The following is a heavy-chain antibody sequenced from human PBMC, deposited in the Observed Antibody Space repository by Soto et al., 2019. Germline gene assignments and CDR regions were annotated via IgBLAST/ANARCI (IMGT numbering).Heavy chain of an antibody. CDR2: ISYDGRNK. Sequence: QVQLVESGGGVVQPGRSLRLSCAASGFTFSSYGMHWVRQAPGKGLEWVAVISYDGRNKYYVDSVKGRFTISRDNSKNTLYLQMNSLRAEDTAVYYCAKDGSMIVVTTHPAYWHFDLWGRGTLVTVSP. V-gene: IGHV3-30*18. D-gene: IGHD3-22*01. J-gene: IGHJ2*01. CDR1: GFTFSSYG. CDR3: AKDGSMIVVTTHPAYWHFDL.